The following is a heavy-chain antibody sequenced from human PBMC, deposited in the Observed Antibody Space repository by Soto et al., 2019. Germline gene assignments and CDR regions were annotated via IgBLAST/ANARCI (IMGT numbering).Heavy chain of an antibody. D-gene: IGHD6-13*01. CDR1: GFTFSNAW. CDR3: TTGGFLYSGSWYL. J-gene: IGHJ1*01. CDR2: IRSNTAGGTT. V-gene: IGHV3-15*07. Sequence: EVQLVESGGGLVKPGGSLRLSCAASGFTFSNAWMNWVRQAPGKGLEWVARIRSNTAGGTTDYAAPVKGRFTISRDDSENMLYLQMNSLRTEDTAVYFCTTGGFLYSGSWYLWGQGTLATVSS.